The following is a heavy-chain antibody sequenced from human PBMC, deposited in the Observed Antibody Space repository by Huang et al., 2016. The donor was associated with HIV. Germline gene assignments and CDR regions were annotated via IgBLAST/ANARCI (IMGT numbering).Heavy chain of an antibody. V-gene: IGHV1-46*01. CDR3: ARAVAPRGQWLVL. CDR1: GYTFTSYY. CDR2: MNPSGGST. D-gene: IGHD6-19*01. Sequence: QVQLVQSGAEVKKPGASVKVSCKASGYTFTSYYMHWVRQAPGQGLEGMGIMNPSGGSTSYAQKFQGRVTMTRDTSTSTVYMELSSLRSEDTAVYYCARAVAPRGQWLVLWGQGTLVTVSS. J-gene: IGHJ4*02.